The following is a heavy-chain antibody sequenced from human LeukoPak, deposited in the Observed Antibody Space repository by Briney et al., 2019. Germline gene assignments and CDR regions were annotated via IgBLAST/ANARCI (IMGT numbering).Heavy chain of an antibody. D-gene: IGHD5-24*01. CDR3: ASYVMATTIDI. J-gene: IGHJ3*02. CDR2: ISGSGSTI. Sequence: GGSLRLSCAASGFTFNYYSMNWVRQAPGKGLEWVSYISGSGSTIYYADSVKGRFTISRDNAKNSLSLQMNSLRAEDTAVYYCASYVMATTIDIWGQGTMVTVSS. V-gene: IGHV3-48*04. CDR1: GFTFNYYS.